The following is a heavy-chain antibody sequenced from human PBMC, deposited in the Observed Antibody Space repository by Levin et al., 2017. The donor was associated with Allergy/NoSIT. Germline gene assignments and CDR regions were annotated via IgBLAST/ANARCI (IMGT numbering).Heavy chain of an antibody. D-gene: IGHD2/OR15-2a*01. V-gene: IGHV3-73*01. J-gene: IGHJ5*02. CDR3: TRRCTTCHPQIYFDP. CDR2: IYSKTDSYVT. Sequence: GGSLRLSCAASGFTFSDSFIHWVRQAPGKGLEWVGRIYSKTDSYVTAYAASVRGRFTISRDDSKDTAYLQMDSLKTEDTAVYYCTRRCTTCHPQIYFDPWGQGTLVTVSS. CDR1: GFTFSDSF.